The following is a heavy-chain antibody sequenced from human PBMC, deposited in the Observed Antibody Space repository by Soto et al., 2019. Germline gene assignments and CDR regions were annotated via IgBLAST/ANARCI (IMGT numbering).Heavy chain of an antibody. CDR1: GVTFSNNV. V-gene: IGHV3-23*01. CDR2: ISDNGGSK. CDR3: AKEVYGAARGGMDV. J-gene: IGHJ6*02. Sequence: EVPLLESGGGLVQPGGSLRLSCAASGVTFSNNVMNWVRQAPGKGLEWVSGISDNGGSKYYADSVTGRCTISRDNAKNTPYLQMNSLRAEETAVYYCAKEVYGAARGGMDVWGQGTTVTVSS. D-gene: IGHD3-10*01.